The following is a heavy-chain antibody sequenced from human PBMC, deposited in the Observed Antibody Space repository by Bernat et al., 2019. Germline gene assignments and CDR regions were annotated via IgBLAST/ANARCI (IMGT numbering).Heavy chain of an antibody. CDR2: INSDGSST. CDR3: ARGPGYGDYFDY. V-gene: IGHV3-74*02. D-gene: IGHD4-17*01. J-gene: IGHJ4*02. Sequence: EVQLVDSGGGLVKPGGSLRLSCAASGFTFSSYWMHWVRQAPGKGLVWVSRINSDGSSTSYADSVKGRFTISRDNAKNTLYLQMNSLRAEDTAVYYCARGPGYGDYFDYWGQGTLVTVSS. CDR1: GFTFSSYW.